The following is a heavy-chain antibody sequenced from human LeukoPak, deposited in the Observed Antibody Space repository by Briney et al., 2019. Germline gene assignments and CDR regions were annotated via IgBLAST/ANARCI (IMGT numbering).Heavy chain of an antibody. V-gene: IGHV4-34*01. CDR2: INHSGST. D-gene: IGHD3-22*01. J-gene: IGHJ4*02. CDR3: ARGHSSGYYLDY. Sequence: SETLSLTCAVYGGSFSGYYWSWIRQPPGKGLEWIGKINHSGSTNYNPSLKSRVTISVDTSKNQFSLKLSSVTAADTAVYYCARGHSSGYYLDYWGQGTLVTVSS. CDR1: GGSFSGYY.